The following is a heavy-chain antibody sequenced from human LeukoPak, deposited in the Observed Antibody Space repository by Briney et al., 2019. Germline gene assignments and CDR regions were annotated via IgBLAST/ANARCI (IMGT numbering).Heavy chain of an antibody. D-gene: IGHD6-13*01. V-gene: IGHV4-39*07. Sequence: PSETLSLTCSVSGDSIINSYFWAWIRQPPGKGLEWIGSMYYKGSTYYNVSLKSRVTISVDTSKNHFSLKLNSVTAADTAVYYCARDPYSSSWKNWFDPWGQGILVTVSS. CDR2: MYYKGST. CDR1: GDSIINSYF. CDR3: ARDPYSSSWKNWFDP. J-gene: IGHJ5*02.